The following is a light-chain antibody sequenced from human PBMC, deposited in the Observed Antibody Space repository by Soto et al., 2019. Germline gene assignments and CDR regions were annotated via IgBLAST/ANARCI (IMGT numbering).Light chain of an antibody. CDR2: EGS. CDR3: CSYAGSSTCVV. V-gene: IGLV2-23*01. J-gene: IGLJ2*01. Sequence: QSALTQPASVSGSPGQSITISCTGTSSDVGSYNLVSWYQQHPGKAPKLMIYEGSKRPSGVSNRFSGSKSGNTASLTISGLQAEDEADYYCCSYAGSSTCVVFGGGTKVTV. CDR1: SSDVGSYNL.